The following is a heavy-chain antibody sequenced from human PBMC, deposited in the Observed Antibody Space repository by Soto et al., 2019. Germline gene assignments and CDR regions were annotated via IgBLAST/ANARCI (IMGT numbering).Heavy chain of an antibody. CDR1: GFSLSTSGVG. Sequence: QITLKESGPTLVKPTQTLTLTCTFSGFSLSTSGVGVGWIRQPPGKALEWLALIYWDDDKRYSPSLKSRLTITKDTSKNQVVLTMTTTDPGDTATYYCAHSLAPPFGPSYSYGMDVWGQGTTVTVSS. CDR3: AHSLAPPFGPSYSYGMDV. CDR2: IYWDDDK. J-gene: IGHJ6*02. V-gene: IGHV2-5*02. D-gene: IGHD3-10*01.